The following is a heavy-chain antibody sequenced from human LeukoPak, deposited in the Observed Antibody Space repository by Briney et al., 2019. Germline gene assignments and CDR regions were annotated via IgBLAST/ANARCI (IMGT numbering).Heavy chain of an antibody. D-gene: IGHD6-19*01. J-gene: IGHJ6*02. Sequence: GGSLRLSCAASGFSFSSYYMSWVRQAPGKGLEWVALINPDGNERYYVDSVKGRFTISRDNARNSLYLQMDRLRDDDTAMYFCTRDLEAVAGPRMDVWGQGTTVTVSS. CDR1: GFSFSSYY. CDR3: TRDLEAVAGPRMDV. CDR2: INPDGNER. V-gene: IGHV3-7*03.